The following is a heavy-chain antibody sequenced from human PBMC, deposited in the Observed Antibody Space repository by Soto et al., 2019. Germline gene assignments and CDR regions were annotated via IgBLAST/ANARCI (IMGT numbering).Heavy chain of an antibody. D-gene: IGHD2-15*01. V-gene: IGHV3-30*18. CDR2: ISYDGSYR. Sequence: LRLSCAASGFTFSNSAMVWVRQAPGKGLEWVALISYDGSYRYYADSVKGRFTISRDNSKNILYLQMNSVRADDPAVYYCANEAACGLVGFDPWGEGTLVTVSS. J-gene: IGHJ5*02. CDR3: ANEAACGLVGFDP. CDR1: GFTFSNSA.